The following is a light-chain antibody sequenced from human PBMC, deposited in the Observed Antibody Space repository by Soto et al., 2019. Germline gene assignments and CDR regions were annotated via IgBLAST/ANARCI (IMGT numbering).Light chain of an antibody. V-gene: IGLV2-23*01. CDR2: QDT. CDR1: SSDVGGYNL. J-gene: IGLJ3*02. Sequence: QSALTQPASVSGSPGQSITISCTGTSSDVGGYNLVSWYQQHPAKAPKLIIYQDTQRPSGVSDRFSGSKSGTTASLTISGLQTEDEADYYCCSYAGSYTLMFGGGTKLTVL. CDR3: CSYAGSYTLM.